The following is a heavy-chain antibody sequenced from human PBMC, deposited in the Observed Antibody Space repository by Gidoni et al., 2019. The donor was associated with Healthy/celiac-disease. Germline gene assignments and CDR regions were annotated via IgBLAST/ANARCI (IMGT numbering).Heavy chain of an antibody. CDR3: AKDFPIAVAGGGFDY. CDR2: ISYDGSNK. J-gene: IGHJ4*02. D-gene: IGHD6-19*01. CDR1: GFTFSSYG. Sequence: QVQLVESGGGVVQPGRSLRLSCAASGFTFSSYGMHWVRQAPGKGLEWVAVISYDGSNKDYADSVKGRFTISRDNSKNTLYLQMNSLRAEDTAVYYCAKDFPIAVAGGGFDYWGQGTLVTVSS. V-gene: IGHV3-30*18.